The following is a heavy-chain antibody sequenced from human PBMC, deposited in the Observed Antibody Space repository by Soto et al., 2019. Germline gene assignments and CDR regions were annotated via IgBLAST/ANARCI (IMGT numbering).Heavy chain of an antibody. CDR1: GYTFTSYG. Sequence: SVKVSCKASGYTFTSYGISWVRQAPGQGLEWMGGISPNIGKTNYAQKLQGRVTITADESTSTAYMELSSLRSEDTAVYYCARVRSSGWYGFDYWGQGTLVTVSS. V-gene: IGHV1-69*13. J-gene: IGHJ4*02. CDR2: ISPNIGKT. CDR3: ARVRSSGWYGFDY. D-gene: IGHD6-19*01.